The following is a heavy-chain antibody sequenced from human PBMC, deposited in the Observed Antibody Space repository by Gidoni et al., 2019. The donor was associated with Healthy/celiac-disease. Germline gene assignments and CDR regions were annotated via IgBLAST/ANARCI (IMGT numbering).Heavy chain of an antibody. CDR3: ARDSRFGEFPIYYYYGMDV. CDR1: GFTVSSNY. Sequence: EVQLVESGGGLVQPGGSLRLSCAASGFTVSSNYLSWVRQAPGKGLEWVSVIYSGGSTYYADSVKGRFTISRDNSKNTLYLQMNSLRAEDTAVYYCARDSRFGEFPIYYYYGMDVWGQGTTVTVSS. V-gene: IGHV3-66*02. J-gene: IGHJ6*02. D-gene: IGHD3-10*01. CDR2: IYSGGST.